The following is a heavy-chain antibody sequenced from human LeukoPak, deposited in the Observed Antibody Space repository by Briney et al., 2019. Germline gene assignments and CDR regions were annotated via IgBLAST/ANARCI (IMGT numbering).Heavy chain of an antibody. J-gene: IGHJ4*02. V-gene: IGHV3-30*02. Sequence: GGSLRLSCAASGFIFSKYWMSWVRQAPGKGLEWAAFIRYDGSNKYYADSVKGRFTISRENSKNTLYLQMNSLRAEDTAVYYCARILDSAWGELGYWGQGTLVTVSS. CDR1: GFIFSKYW. CDR2: IRYDGSNK. D-gene: IGHD6-19*01. CDR3: ARILDSAWGELGY.